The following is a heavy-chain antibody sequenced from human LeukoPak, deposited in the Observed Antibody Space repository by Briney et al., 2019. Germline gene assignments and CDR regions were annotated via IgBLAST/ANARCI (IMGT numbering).Heavy chain of an antibody. CDR1: GGSVSSSHY. V-gene: IGHV4-39*07. J-gene: IGHJ4*02. Sequence: SETLSLTCTVSGGSVSSSHYWGWMRQPPGKGLEWMGSIYYGGSTYYNASLRSRVTTSVDTSKNQFSLKLNSVTAADTAVYYCARAYCSGGSCYFDFDYWGQGTLVTVSS. CDR2: IYYGGST. CDR3: ARAYCSGGSCYFDFDY. D-gene: IGHD2-15*01.